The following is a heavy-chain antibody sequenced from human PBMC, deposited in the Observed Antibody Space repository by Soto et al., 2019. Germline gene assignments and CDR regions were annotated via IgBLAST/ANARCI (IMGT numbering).Heavy chain of an antibody. Sequence: SVKVSCKASGFTFTSSAMQWVRQARGQRLEWIGWIVVGSGNTNYAQKFQERVTITRDMSTSTAYMELSSLRSEDTAVYYCAAAYDFRNGYYSLDPWGQGTLVTVSS. D-gene: IGHD3-3*01. J-gene: IGHJ5*02. CDR2: IVVGSGNT. V-gene: IGHV1-58*02. CDR3: AAAYDFRNGYYSLDP. CDR1: GFTFTSSA.